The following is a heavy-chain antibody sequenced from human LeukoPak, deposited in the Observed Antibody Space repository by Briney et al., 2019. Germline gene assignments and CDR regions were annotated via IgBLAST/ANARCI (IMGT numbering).Heavy chain of an antibody. Sequence: SETLSLTCSVSDDSMISYHWSWIRQSAGKGLEWIGRIYSTGGTDYNPSLMSRVTMSVDTAKKQFSLKLRSVTAADTAIYYCARAERTVNVSDIWGQGTKVTVSS. J-gene: IGHJ3*02. D-gene: IGHD1-1*01. V-gene: IGHV4-4*07. CDR2: IYSTGGT. CDR3: ARAERTVNVSDI. CDR1: DDSMISYH.